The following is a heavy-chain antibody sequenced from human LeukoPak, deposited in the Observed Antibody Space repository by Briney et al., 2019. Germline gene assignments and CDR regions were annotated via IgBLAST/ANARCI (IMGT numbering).Heavy chain of an antibody. V-gene: IGHV3-23*01. Sequence: GGSLRLSCAASGFTFSSYAMSWVRRAPGKGLEWVSAISGSGGSTYYADSVKGRFTISRDNSKNTLHLQMNSLRAEDTAVYYCAKGSTKAYCSGGSCYRSIYYYMDVWGKGTTVTVSS. CDR3: AKGSTKAYCSGGSCYRSIYYYMDV. CDR2: ISGSGGST. J-gene: IGHJ6*03. CDR1: GFTFSSYA. D-gene: IGHD2-15*01.